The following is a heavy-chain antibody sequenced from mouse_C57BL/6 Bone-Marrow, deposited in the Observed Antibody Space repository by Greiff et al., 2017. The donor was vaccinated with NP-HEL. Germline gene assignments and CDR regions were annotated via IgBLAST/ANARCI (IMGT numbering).Heavy chain of an antibody. J-gene: IGHJ4*01. V-gene: IGHV1-47*01. CDR2: FHPYNDDT. CDR1: GYTFTTYP. D-gene: IGHD2-4*01. CDR3: ARGYDYDGGNYAMDY. Sequence: VQLVESGAELVKPGASVKMSCKASGYTFTTYPIEWMKQNHGKSLEWIGNFHPYNDDTKYNEKFKGKATLTVEKSSSTVYLELSRLTSDDSAVYYCARGYDYDGGNYAMDYWGQGTSVTVSS.